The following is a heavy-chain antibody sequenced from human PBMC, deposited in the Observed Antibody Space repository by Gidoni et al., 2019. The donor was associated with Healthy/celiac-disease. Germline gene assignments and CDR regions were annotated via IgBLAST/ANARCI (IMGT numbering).Heavy chain of an antibody. D-gene: IGHD6-19*01. J-gene: IGHJ4*02. CDR2: ISGSGGST. V-gene: IGHV3-23*01. CDR3: AKDQDEYSSGWSDFDY. Sequence: EVQLLESGGGLVQPGGSLRLSCAASGFTFSSYAMSWVRQAPGKGLEWVSSISGSGGSTYYADSVKGRFTISRDNSKNTLYLQMNSLRAEDTAVYYCAKDQDEYSSGWSDFDYWGQGTLVTVSS. CDR1: GFTFSSYA.